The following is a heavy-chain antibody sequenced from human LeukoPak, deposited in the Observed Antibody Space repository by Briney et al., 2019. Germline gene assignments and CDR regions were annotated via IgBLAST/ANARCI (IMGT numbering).Heavy chain of an antibody. J-gene: IGHJ3*02. CDR3: ARDHSAVAGTIDDAFDI. D-gene: IGHD6-19*01. Sequence: GASVKVSCKASGYTFTSYDINWVRQATGQGLEWMGWMNPNSGNTGYAQKFQGRVTMTRNTSISTAYMELSSLRSEDTAVYYCARDHSAVAGTIDDAFDIWGQGTMVTVSS. CDR1: GYTFTSYD. V-gene: IGHV1-8*01. CDR2: MNPNSGNT.